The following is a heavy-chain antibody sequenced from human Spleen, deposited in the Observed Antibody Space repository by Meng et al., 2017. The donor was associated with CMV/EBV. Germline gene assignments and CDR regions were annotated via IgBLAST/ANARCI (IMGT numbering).Heavy chain of an antibody. CDR3: ARIHVDYVLYNCFDP. Sequence: SVKVSCKASGGTFNNFAIVWVRQAPGQGLEWMGGFIPVLGTTNSAQKFQGRLTMYTDGATSTPYMELSNLKSGDTATYYCARIHVDYVLYNCFDPWGQGTLVTVSS. V-gene: IGHV1-69*05. CDR2: FIPVLGTT. J-gene: IGHJ5*02. CDR1: GGTFNNFA. D-gene: IGHD4-17*01.